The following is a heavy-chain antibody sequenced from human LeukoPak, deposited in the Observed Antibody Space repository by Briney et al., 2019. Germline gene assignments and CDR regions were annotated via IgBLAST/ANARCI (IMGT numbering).Heavy chain of an antibody. CDR1: GFTFSSYA. Sequence: GGSLRLSCAASGFTFSSYAMSWVRQAPGKGLEWVSAIGGSGGSTYYADSVKGRFTISRDNSKNTLYLQMNSLRAEDTAVYYCAKLITFNYYDSSGPRGYFDYWGQGTPVTVSS. CDR2: IGGSGGST. V-gene: IGHV3-23*01. J-gene: IGHJ4*02. CDR3: AKLITFNYYDSSGPRGYFDY. D-gene: IGHD3-22*01.